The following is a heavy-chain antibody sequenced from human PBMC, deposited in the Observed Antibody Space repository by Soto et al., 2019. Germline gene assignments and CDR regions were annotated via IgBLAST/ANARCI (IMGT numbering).Heavy chain of an antibody. CDR3: ARTDIWAY. J-gene: IGHJ4*02. CDR2: INTHNGHT. Sequence: XAVKVAIKASGFPLTDFSMHWVRQAPGQRLQWMGWINTHNGHTQYSPRFADRVTMTTDPSTSTAHMELKGLRPDDTAVYYCARTDIWAYCAQGTLVTVSS. V-gene: IGHV1-18*04. CDR1: GFPLTDFS. D-gene: IGHD2-15*01.